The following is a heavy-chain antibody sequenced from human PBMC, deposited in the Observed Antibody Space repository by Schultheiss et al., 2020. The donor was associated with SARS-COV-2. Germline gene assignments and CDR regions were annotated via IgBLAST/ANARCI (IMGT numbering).Heavy chain of an antibody. CDR3: ANSVAARISGY. D-gene: IGHD6-6*01. CDR1: GFTFSSYS. J-gene: IGHJ4*02. CDR2: ISGSGGST. Sequence: GGSLRLSCAASGFTFSSYSMNWVRQAPGKGLEWVSAISGSGGSTYYADSVKGRFTISRDNSKNTLYLQMNSLRAEDTAVYYCANSVAARISGYWGQGTLVTVSS. V-gene: IGHV3-23*01.